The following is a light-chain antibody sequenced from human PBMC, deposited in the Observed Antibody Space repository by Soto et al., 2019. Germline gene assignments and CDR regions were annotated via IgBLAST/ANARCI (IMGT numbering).Light chain of an antibody. CDR2: GVS. J-gene: IGLJ2*01. V-gene: IGLV2-14*01. CDR3: SSCTTTGSTTVV. Sequence: QSALTQPASVSGSPGQSITISRTGTSRDVGGYNFVSWYQQNPGKAPILIIYGVSYRPSGVSSRFSGSMSGNTASLTASGLLAEDEADYSCSSCTTTGSTTVVFGGGTKLTVL. CDR1: SRDVGGYNF.